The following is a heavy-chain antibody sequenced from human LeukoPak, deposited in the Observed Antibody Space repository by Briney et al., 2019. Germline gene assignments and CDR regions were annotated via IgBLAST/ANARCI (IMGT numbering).Heavy chain of an antibody. J-gene: IGHJ4*02. CDR2: IHTSGST. CDR1: GGSISSYY. V-gene: IGHV4-4*07. CDR3: AGRAQTTGWPFDF. D-gene: IGHD6-19*01. Sequence: SGTLSLTCIVSGGSISSYYWSWIRQPAGKGLEWIGQIHTSGSTNYNPSLKSRVAMSVDTSKNQFSLELSSVTAADTAVYYCAGRAQTTGWPFDFWGQGALVTVSS.